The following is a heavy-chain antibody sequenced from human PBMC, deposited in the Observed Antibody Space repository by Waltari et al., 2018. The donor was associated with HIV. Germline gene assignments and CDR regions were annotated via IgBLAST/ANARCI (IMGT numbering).Heavy chain of an antibody. D-gene: IGHD3-10*02. CDR1: GYSVISDVHH. J-gene: IGHJ2*01. CDR2: IFYHGGFFCGAGT. V-gene: IGHV4-61*08. Sequence: QVQLQESGPGLVKPSETLSLTCNVSGYSVISDVHHWTWIRTPPGKPLAWIGYIFYHGGFFCGAGTSYSPPLQNRVAISVDTSRNQFSLNLDSVTAADTAVYFCVRQYMFGVTWYFDLWGRGTLVTVSS. CDR3: VRQYMFGVTWYFDL.